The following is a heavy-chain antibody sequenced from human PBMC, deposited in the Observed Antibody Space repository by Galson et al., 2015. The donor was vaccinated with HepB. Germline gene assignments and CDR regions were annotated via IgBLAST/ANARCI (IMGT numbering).Heavy chain of an antibody. CDR1: GFTFSTYG. J-gene: IGHJ4*02. V-gene: IGHV3-33*01. D-gene: IGHD1-26*01. CDR3: ARVREDRTDSGSYSYYFDY. CDR2: IWHDGSNE. Sequence: SLRLSCATSGFTFSTYGIHWVRQAPGKGLEWVAGIWHDGSNEQYVDSVKGRLTISRDNSKNTLYLQMTSLRVEDTAVYYCARVREDRTDSGSYSYYFDYWGQGTLVTVSS.